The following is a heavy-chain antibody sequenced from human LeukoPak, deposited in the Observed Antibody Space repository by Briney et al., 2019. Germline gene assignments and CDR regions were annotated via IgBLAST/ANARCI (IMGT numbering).Heavy chain of an antibody. V-gene: IGHV5-51*01. CDR3: ARVSQSYYYGSGSWYFDY. CDR1: GYSFTSYW. CDR2: IYPGDSDT. Sequence: HGESLKISCKGSGYSFTSYWIGWERQMPGKGLEWMGIIYPGDSDTRYSPSFQGQVTISADKSISTAYLQWSSLKASDTAMYYCARVSQSYYYGSGSWYFDYWGQGTLVTVSS. J-gene: IGHJ4*02. D-gene: IGHD3-10*01.